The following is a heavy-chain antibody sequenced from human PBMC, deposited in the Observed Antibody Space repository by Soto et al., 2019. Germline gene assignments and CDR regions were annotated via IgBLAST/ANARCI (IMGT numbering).Heavy chain of an antibody. Sequence: EVQLVESGGGLIQPGGSLRLSCAASGFTVSSNYMSWVRQAPGKGLEWVSVIYSGGRTNYADSVKGRFTISRDNSKHTLYLQMNSLRAEDTAVYYCARDPGDYDAFDIWGQGTMVTVSS. CDR1: GFTVSSNY. D-gene: IGHD4-17*01. J-gene: IGHJ3*02. V-gene: IGHV3-53*01. CDR3: ARDPGDYDAFDI. CDR2: IYSGGRT.